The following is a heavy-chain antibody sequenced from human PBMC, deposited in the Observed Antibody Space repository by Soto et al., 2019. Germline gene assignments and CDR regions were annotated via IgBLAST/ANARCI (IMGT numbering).Heavy chain of an antibody. D-gene: IGHD6-19*01. CDR2: FDPEDGET. CDR3: APPPQWLVRGGFDP. Sequence: QVQVVQSGAEVKKPGASVKVSCKISGYTVTQLAIHWVRQAPGKGLEWMGGFDPEDGETLYAQHFQGRVTMTEDPSTEKAPPELSSVRSEDTAVYYCAPPPQWLVRGGFDPWGQGTMVTVSS. J-gene: IGHJ3*01. V-gene: IGHV1-24*01. CDR1: GYTVTQLA.